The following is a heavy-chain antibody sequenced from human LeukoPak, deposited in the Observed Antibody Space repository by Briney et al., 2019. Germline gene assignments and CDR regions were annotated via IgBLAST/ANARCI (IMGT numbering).Heavy chain of an antibody. CDR2: IYHSGST. D-gene: IGHD3-22*01. CDR3: AGLVGRYSSGLYYYYFDY. CDR1: GDSVSSGNW. V-gene: IGHV4-4*02. J-gene: IGHJ4*02. Sequence: SETLSLTCAVSGDSVSSGNWWSWVRQPPGKGLEWIGEIYHSGSTNYNPSLKSRVTISVDKSKNQFFLNLSSVTAADTAVYYCAGLVGRYSSGLYYYYFDYWGQGTLVTVSS.